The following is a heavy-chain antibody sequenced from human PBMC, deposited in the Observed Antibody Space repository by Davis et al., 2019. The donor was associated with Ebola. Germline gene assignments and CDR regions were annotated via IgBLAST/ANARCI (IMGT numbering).Heavy chain of an antibody. V-gene: IGHV4-59*12. D-gene: IGHD4-17*01. CDR2: IYYSGST. CDR1: GGSISSYY. Sequence: PSETLSLTCTVSGGSISSYYWSWIRQPPGKGLEWIGYIYYSGSTNYNPSLKSRVTMSVDTSKNQFSLKLSSVTAADTAVYYCARDATTGGNFDYWGQGTLVTVSS. CDR3: ARDATTGGNFDY. J-gene: IGHJ4*02.